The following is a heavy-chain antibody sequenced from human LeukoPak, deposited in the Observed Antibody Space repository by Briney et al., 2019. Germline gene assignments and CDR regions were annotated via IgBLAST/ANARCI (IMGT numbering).Heavy chain of an antibody. J-gene: IGHJ6*02. CDR2: ISDSGGST. Sequence: GGSLRLSCAASGFTFSTYVMNWVRQAPGKGLEWVSTISDSGGSTYYADSVKGRFTISRDNSRSTLYLQMNSLRAEDTAVYYCGRYYVMDVWGQGTSVTVSS. CDR3: GRYYVMDV. CDR1: GFTFSTYV. V-gene: IGHV3-23*01.